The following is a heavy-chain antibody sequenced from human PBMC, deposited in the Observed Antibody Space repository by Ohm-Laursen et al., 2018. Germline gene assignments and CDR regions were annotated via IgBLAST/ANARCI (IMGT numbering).Heavy chain of an antibody. V-gene: IGHV3-23*01. Sequence: GSLRLSCAASGFTFSSYAMSWVRQAPGKGREWVSAISGSGSNTYYADSVRGRFSISRDNSENTLYLQMDSLRAEDTAIYYCAKEAVTPYFDYWGQGILVTVSS. CDR1: GFTFSSYA. J-gene: IGHJ4*02. CDR2: ISGSGSNT. D-gene: IGHD6-25*01. CDR3: AKEAVTPYFDY.